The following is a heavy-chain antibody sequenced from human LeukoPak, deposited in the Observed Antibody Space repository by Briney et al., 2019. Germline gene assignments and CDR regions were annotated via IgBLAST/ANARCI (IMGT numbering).Heavy chain of an antibody. CDR2: IYYSGST. CDR3: ARADTAMVPTFDY. CDR1: GGSISSYY. V-gene: IGHV4-59*01. J-gene: IGHJ4*02. Sequence: SETLSLTCTVSGGSISSYYWSWIRQPPGKGLEWIGYIYYSGSTNYNPSLKSRVTISVDTSKNQFSLKLSSVTAADTAVYYCARADTAMVPTFDYWGQGTLLVTVSS. D-gene: IGHD5-18*01.